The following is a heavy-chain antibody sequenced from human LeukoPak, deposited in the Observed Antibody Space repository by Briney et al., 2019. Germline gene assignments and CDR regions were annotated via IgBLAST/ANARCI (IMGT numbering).Heavy chain of an antibody. V-gene: IGHV4-59*01. J-gene: IGHJ4*02. CDR3: ARLGGYGYFDY. Sequence: SETLSLTCTVSGASISSYYWSWIRQPPGKGLEWIGCIYDSGTTYYNPSLKSRVTISVDTSKSQFSLKLSSVTAADTAVYYCARLGGYGYFDYWGQGTLVTVSS. D-gene: IGHD5-12*01. CDR2: IYDSGTT. CDR1: GASISSYY.